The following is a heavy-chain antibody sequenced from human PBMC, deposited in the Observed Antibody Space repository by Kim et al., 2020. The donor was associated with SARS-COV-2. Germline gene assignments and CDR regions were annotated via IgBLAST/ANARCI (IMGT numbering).Heavy chain of an antibody. J-gene: IGHJ4*02. CDR1: GYTFTSYY. CDR3: ARDVRGYSGYDLIDY. D-gene: IGHD5-12*01. CDR2: INPSGGST. Sequence: ASVKVTCKASGYTFTSYYMHWVRQAPGQGLEWMGIINPSGGSTSYAQKFQGRVTMTRDTSTSTVYMELSSLRSEDTAVYYCARDVRGYSGYDLIDYWGQGTLVTVSS. V-gene: IGHV1-46*01.